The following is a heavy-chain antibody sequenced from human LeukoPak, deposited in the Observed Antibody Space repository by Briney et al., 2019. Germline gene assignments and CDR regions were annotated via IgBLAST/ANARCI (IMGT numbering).Heavy chain of an antibody. Sequence: GASVKVSCKASGYTFTSYGISWVRRAPGQGLEWMGWISAYSGDTNYAQKLRGRVAMTTDTSTSTAYMELRSLRSDDTAIYYCARDRNPYYDGSGYGYCWGQGTLVTVSS. CDR3: ARDRNPYYDGSGYGYC. CDR1: GYTFTSYG. J-gene: IGHJ4*02. CDR2: ISAYSGDT. V-gene: IGHV1-18*01. D-gene: IGHD3-22*01.